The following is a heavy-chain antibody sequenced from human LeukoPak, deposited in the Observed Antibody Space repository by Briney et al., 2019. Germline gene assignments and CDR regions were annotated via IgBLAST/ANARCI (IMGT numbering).Heavy chain of an antibody. D-gene: IGHD4-23*01. V-gene: IGHV1-58*02. J-gene: IGHJ3*01. CDR2: IVGGSGNT. Sequence: SVKVSCKASGFTFTTSAIQWVRQARGQRLEWMGWIVGGSGNTNYAQKFQERVTITRDMSTSTAYMELSSLSSEDTAVFYCAADPDYNGNGDAFDFWGQGTMVTVSS. CDR1: GFTFTTSA. CDR3: AADPDYNGNGDAFDF.